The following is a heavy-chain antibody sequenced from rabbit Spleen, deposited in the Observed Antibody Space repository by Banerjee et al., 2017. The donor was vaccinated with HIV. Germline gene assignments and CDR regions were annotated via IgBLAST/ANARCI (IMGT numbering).Heavy chain of an antibody. CDR2: IDIGASGFT. D-gene: IGHD1-1*01. Sequence: QEQLTETGGGLVQPGGSLTLSCKAAGIDFTNYYISWVRQAPGKGLEWIACIDIGASGFTYFASWAKGRFTISKTSSTTVTLQMTSLTAADTATYFCVRGASENGYYSLWGPGTLVTVS. J-gene: IGHJ6*01. CDR3: VRGASENGYYSL. CDR1: GIDFTNYY. V-gene: IGHV1S45*01.